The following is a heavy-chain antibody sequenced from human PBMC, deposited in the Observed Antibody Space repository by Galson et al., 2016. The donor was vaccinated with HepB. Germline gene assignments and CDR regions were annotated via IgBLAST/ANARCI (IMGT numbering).Heavy chain of an antibody. CDR3: VRRREKDY. CDR2: ITSDGSTT. D-gene: IGHD1-26*01. J-gene: IGHJ4*02. CDR1: GFTLSSHW. V-gene: IGHV3-74*01. Sequence: SLRLSCAASGFTLSSHWMNWVRRAPGKGLEWVSRITSDGSTTTYADSVKGRFTISRDNTKNTLYLQMNSLRAEDTAVYYCVRRREKDYWGQGTLVTVSS.